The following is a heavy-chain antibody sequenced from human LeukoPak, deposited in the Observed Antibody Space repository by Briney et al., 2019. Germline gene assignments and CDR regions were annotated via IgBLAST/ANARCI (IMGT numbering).Heavy chain of an antibody. Sequence: GGSLRLSCAASGFTVSSNYMSWVRQAPGKGLEWVSIIYSGGSTFYADSVKGRFTISRDSSKNTLYLQMNSLRAEDTAVYYCARDGYSYGRGYMDVWGKGTTVTVSS. J-gene: IGHJ6*03. CDR3: ARDGYSYGRGYMDV. D-gene: IGHD5-18*01. CDR1: GFTVSSNY. V-gene: IGHV3-53*01. CDR2: IYSGGST.